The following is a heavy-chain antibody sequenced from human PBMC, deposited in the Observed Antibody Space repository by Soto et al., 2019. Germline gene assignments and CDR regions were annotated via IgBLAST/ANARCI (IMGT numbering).Heavy chain of an antibody. Sequence: QVQLQESGPGLVKPSETLSLTCTVSGGSISSYYWSWIRQPPGKGLEWIGYIYYSGSTNYNPSLRRLVTISVDTSKNHFSLKLSCVTAADTAVYYCARAVPLTTVNFDYWGQGTLVTVSS. D-gene: IGHD4-17*01. J-gene: IGHJ4*02. CDR3: ARAVPLTTVNFDY. V-gene: IGHV4-59*01. CDR2: IYYSGST. CDR1: GGSISSYY.